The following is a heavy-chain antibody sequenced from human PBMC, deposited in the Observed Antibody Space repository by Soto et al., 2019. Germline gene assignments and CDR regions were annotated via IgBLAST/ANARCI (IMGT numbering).Heavy chain of an antibody. Sequence: QVQLVQSGAEVKKPGSSVKVSCKASGGTFSSYAISWVRQAPGQGLEWMGGIIPIFGTANYAQKFQGRVTITADESTSTAYMELSSLRSEDTAVYYCARPGGDEGDRQLGYYYGMDVWGQGTTVTVSS. J-gene: IGHJ6*02. CDR3: ARPGGDEGDRQLGYYYGMDV. V-gene: IGHV1-69*01. D-gene: IGHD3-16*01. CDR1: GGTFSSYA. CDR2: IIPIFGTA.